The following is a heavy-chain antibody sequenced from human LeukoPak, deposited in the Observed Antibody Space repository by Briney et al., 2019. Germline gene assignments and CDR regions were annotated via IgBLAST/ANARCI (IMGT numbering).Heavy chain of an antibody. CDR1: GLTFSSYW. V-gene: IGHV3-7*01. J-gene: IGHJ6*02. D-gene: IGHD3-22*01. CDR2: INHNGNVN. CDR3: ARDSTPRYYYDSSGYYFLPYYYYGMDV. Sequence: GGSLRLSCAASGLTFSSYWMNWARQAPGKGLEWVASINHNGNVNYYVDSVKGRFTISRDNAKNSLYLQMNSLRAEDTAVYYCARDSTPRYYYDSSGYYFLPYYYYGMDVWGQGTTVTVSS.